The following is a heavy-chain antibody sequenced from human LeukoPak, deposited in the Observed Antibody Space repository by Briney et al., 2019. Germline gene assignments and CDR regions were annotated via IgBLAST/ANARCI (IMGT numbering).Heavy chain of an antibody. CDR1: GFTFISYG. CDR3: ASVREWQLQNAPFDY. V-gene: IGHV3-30*02. D-gene: IGHD1-26*01. Sequence: GGSLRLSCAASGFTFISYGMHWVRQAPGKGLEWVAFIRYDGSNKYYTDSVKGRFTISRDNSKNTLSLQMNSLRAEDTAVYYCASVREWQLQNAPFDYWGQGTLVTVSS. CDR2: IRYDGSNK. J-gene: IGHJ4*02.